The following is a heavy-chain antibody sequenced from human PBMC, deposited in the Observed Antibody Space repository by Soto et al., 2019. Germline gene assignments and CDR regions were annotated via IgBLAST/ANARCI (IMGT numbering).Heavy chain of an antibody. J-gene: IGHJ1*01. V-gene: IGHV1-69*08. CDR3: AREEAGYSSSWPEYFQH. CDR2: IIPILGIA. D-gene: IGHD6-13*01. Sequence: QVQLVQSGAEVKKPGSSVKVSCKASGGTFSSYTISWVRQAPGQGLEWMGRIIPILGIANYAQKFQGRVTITADKSTSTAYMELSSLRSEDTAVYYCAREEAGYSSSWPEYFQHWGQGTLVTVSS. CDR1: GGTFSSYT.